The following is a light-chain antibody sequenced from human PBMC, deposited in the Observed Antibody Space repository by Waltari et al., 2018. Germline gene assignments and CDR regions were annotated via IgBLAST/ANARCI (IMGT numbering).Light chain of an antibody. CDR3: QKYESLPAT. V-gene: IGKV3-20*01. Sequence: EIVLTQSPGTLSLSPGERATLSCRASQSVGRYLVWYQQKPGQAPRLLIYHASIRATGSPDRFSGSGSGTDFSRTISRLEPEDFAVYYCQKYESLPATFGQGTKVEI. J-gene: IGKJ1*01. CDR1: QSVGRY. CDR2: HAS.